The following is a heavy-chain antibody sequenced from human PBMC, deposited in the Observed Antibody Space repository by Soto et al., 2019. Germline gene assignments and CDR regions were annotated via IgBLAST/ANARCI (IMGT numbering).Heavy chain of an antibody. D-gene: IGHD3-3*01. CDR3: ARGGVLRFLEWFPAHFDY. Sequence: SVKVSCKASGGTFSSYGISWVRQAPGQGLEWMGGIIPIFGTANYAQKFQGRVTITADESTSTAYMELSSQRSEDTAVYYCARGGVLRFLEWFPAHFDYWGQGTLVTVSS. CDR2: IIPIFGTA. CDR1: GGTFSSYG. J-gene: IGHJ4*02. V-gene: IGHV1-69*13.